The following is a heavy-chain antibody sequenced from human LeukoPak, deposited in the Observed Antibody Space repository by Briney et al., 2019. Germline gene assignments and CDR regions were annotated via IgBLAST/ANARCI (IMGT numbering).Heavy chain of an antibody. D-gene: IGHD3-16*01. Sequence: WETLSLTCAVYGGSFSGYYWSWIRQPPGKGLEWIGEINHSGSTNYNPSLKSRVTISVDTSKNQFSLKLSSVTAADTAVYYCARGWGGFDYWGQGTLVTVSS. J-gene: IGHJ4*02. CDR1: GGSFSGYY. CDR3: ARGWGGFDY. CDR2: INHSGST. V-gene: IGHV4-34*01.